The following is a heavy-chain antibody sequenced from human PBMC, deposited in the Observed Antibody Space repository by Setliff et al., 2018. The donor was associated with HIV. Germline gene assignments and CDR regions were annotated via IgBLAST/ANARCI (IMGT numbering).Heavy chain of an antibody. CDR2: IYPGDSDT. CDR3: ARQVPAAIGAFDI. J-gene: IGHJ3*02. CDR1: GYNFTTYW. D-gene: IGHD2-2*02. V-gene: IGHV5-51*01. Sequence: PGESLKISCKGSGYNFTTYWIGWVRQMPGKGLEWMGIIYPGDSDTRYSPSFQGQVTISADKSISTAYLQWSSLKASDTAMYYCARQVPAAIGAFDIWGQGTMVTVSS.